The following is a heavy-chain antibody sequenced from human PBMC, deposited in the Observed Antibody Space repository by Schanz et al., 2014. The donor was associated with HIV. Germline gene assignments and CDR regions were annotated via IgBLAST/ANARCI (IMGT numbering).Heavy chain of an antibody. V-gene: IGHV4-34*01. CDR1: GGSFSDYY. J-gene: IGHJ3*02. D-gene: IGHD5-12*01. Sequence: QVQLQQWGAGLLKPSETLSLTCAVYGGSFSDYYWSWIRQPPGKGLEWIGEINHSGSTNYNPSLSGGVTIPEDTSKRQFSLNLSLLTAADTAVYFCARHGYIETPAFDIWGQGTMVTVSS. CDR2: INHSGST. CDR3: ARHGYIETPAFDI.